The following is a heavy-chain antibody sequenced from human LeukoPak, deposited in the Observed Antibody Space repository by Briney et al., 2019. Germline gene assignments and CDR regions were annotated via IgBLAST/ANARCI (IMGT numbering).Heavy chain of an antibody. V-gene: IGHV4-59*06. CDR3: ASTTAHDYGDYHSLHY. D-gene: IGHD4-17*01. CDR2: IYYSGST. CDR1: GGSISSYY. J-gene: IGHJ4*02. Sequence: SETLSLTCTVSGGSISSYYWSWIRQHPGKGLEWIGYIYYSGSTYYNPSLKSRVTISVDTSKNQFSLKLSSVTAADTAVYYCASTTAHDYGDYHSLHYWGQGTLVTVSS.